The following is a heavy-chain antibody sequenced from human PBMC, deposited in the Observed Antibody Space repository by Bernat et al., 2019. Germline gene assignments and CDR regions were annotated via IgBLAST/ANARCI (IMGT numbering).Heavy chain of an antibody. J-gene: IGHJ4*02. D-gene: IGHD6-13*01. CDR3: ARQGPGYSSSWYHLDY. CDR1: GYSFTSYW. CDR2: IYPGDSDT. Sequence: EVQLVQSGAEVKKPGESLKISCKGSGYSFTSYWIGWVRQMPGKGLEWMGIIYPGDSDTRYSPSFQGKVTISADKSISTAYLQWSSLKASDTAMYYCARQGPGYSSSWYHLDYWGQGTLVTVSS. V-gene: IGHV5-51*01.